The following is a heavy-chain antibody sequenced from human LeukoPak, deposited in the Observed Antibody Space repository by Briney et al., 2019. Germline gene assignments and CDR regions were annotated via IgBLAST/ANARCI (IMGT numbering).Heavy chain of an antibody. CDR1: GGSFSGYY. D-gene: IGHD6-19*01. CDR2: INHSGST. CDR3: AISGYSSGWDYYFDY. V-gene: IGHV4-34*01. J-gene: IGHJ4*02. Sequence: PSETLSLTCAVYGGSFSGYYWSWIRQPPGKGLEWIGEINHSGSTNYNPSLKSRVTISVDTSKNQFSLKLSSVTAADTAVYYCAISGYSSGWDYYFDYWGQGTLVTVSS.